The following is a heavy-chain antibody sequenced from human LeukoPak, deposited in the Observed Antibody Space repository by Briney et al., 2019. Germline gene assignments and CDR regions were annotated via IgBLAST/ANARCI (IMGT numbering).Heavy chain of an antibody. CDR3: ARDSYYDSSGVNWFDP. V-gene: IGHV3-21*01. CDR2: ISSSSSYI. CDR1: GFTFSIYS. J-gene: IGHJ5*02. Sequence: GGSLRLSCAASGFTFSIYSMNWVRQAPGKGLEWVSSISSSSSYIYYADSVKGRFTISRDNAKNSLYLQMNSLRAEDTAVYYCARDSYYDSSGVNWFDPWGQGTLVTVSS. D-gene: IGHD3-22*01.